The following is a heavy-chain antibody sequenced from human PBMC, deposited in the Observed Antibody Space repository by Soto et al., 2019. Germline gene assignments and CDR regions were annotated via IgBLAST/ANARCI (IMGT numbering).Heavy chain of an antibody. D-gene: IGHD6-13*01. CDR3: VAPFLGVLAADV. CDR2: VNPNSGNT. J-gene: IGHJ6*02. V-gene: IGHV1-8*01. Sequence: ASVKVSCKASGYTFTNYDINWIRQATGQGPEWMGWVNPNSGNTGYAQKFQGRVIMTRSTAINTAYMELKNLQPEDTAVYYCVAPFLGVLAADVWGRGTRVTVPS. CDR1: GYTFTNYD.